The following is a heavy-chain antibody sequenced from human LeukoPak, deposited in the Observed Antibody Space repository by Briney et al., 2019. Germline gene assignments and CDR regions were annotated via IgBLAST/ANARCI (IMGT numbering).Heavy chain of an antibody. Sequence: GGSLRLSCAASGFTFSTYAMTWVRQAPGKGLEWVSDISGRGGFTNYADSVKGRFTISRDNSKNTLFLQMNSLRAEDTAVYYCAKGDSGYDYFAYWGQGTLVAVSS. CDR2: ISGRGGFT. J-gene: IGHJ4*02. V-gene: IGHV3-23*01. CDR3: AKGDSGYDYFAY. CDR1: GFTFSTYA. D-gene: IGHD5-12*01.